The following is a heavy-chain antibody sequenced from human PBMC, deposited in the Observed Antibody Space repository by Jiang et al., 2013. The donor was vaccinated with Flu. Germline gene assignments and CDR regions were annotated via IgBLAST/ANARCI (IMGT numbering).Heavy chain of an antibody. Sequence: IINPSGGSTSYAQKFQGRVTMTRDTSTSTVYMELSSLRSEDTAVYYCAREAGSGWYSFDYWGQGTLVTVSS. V-gene: IGHV1-46*01. J-gene: IGHJ4*02. D-gene: IGHD6-19*01. CDR3: AREAGSGWYSFDY. CDR2: INPSGGST.